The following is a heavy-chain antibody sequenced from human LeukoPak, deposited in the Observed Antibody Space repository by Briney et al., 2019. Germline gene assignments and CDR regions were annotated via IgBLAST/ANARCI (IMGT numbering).Heavy chain of an antibody. V-gene: IGHV3-7*01. CDR1: GFTFSSYW. J-gene: IGHJ4*02. Sequence: PGGSLRLSCAASGFTFSSYWMSWVRQAPGKGLEWVANIKQDGSEKYYVDSVKGRFTISRDNAKNSLYLQMNSLRAEDTAVYYCASTRPLGYSSGWYYFDYWGQGTLVTVSS. CDR2: IKQDGSEK. CDR3: ASTRPLGYSSGWYYFDY. D-gene: IGHD6-19*01.